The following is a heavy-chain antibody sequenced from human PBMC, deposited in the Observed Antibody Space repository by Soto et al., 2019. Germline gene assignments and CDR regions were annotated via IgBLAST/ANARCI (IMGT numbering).Heavy chain of an antibody. J-gene: IGHJ6*02. CDR1: GGTFSSYA. D-gene: IGHD3-10*01. V-gene: IGHV1-69*13. CDR2: IIPIFGTA. Sequence: SVKVSCKASGGTFSSYAISWVRQAPGQGLEWMGGIIPIFGTANYAQKFQGRVTITADESTSTAYMELSSLRSEDTAVYYCARGYYGSGSYYNEYYYGMDVWGQGTTVTVSS. CDR3: ARGYYGSGSYYNEYYYGMDV.